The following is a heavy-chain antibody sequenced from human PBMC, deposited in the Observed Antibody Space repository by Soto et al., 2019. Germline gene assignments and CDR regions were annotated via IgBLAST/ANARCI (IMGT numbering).Heavy chain of an antibody. D-gene: IGHD2-2*01. Sequence: QVQLVQSGAEVKKPGSSVKVSCKASGGTFSSYAISWVRQAPGQGLEWMGGIIPIFGTANYAQKFQGRVTITADKSTSTAYMELSSLRSEDTAVYYCARDGGGYCSSTSCSNGMDVWGQATTVTVSS. CDR2: IIPIFGTA. J-gene: IGHJ6*02. CDR1: GGTFSSYA. CDR3: ARDGGGYCSSTSCSNGMDV. V-gene: IGHV1-69*06.